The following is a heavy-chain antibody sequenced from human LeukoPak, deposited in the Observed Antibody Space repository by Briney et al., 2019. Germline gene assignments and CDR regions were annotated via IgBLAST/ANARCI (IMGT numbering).Heavy chain of an antibody. V-gene: IGHV3-66*02. CDR2: IYSGGST. CDR3: ARDAGLGGGPYFDY. Sequence: GGSLRLSCAASGFTVSSNYMSWVRQAPGKGLEWVLVIYSGGSTYYADSVKGRFTISRDNSKNTLYLQMNSLRAEDTAVYYCARDAGLGGGPYFDYWGQGTLVTVSS. D-gene: IGHD1-26*01. CDR1: GFTVSSNY. J-gene: IGHJ4*02.